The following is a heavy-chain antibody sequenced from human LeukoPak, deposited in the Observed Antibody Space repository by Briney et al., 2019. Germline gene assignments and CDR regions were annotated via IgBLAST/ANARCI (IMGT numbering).Heavy chain of an antibody. D-gene: IGHD5-18*01. J-gene: IGHJ6*02. CDR2: GSWYSSSL. CDR1: GFTFGGYA. Sequence: GRSLRLSCAVSGFTFGGYAMHWVRHAPGKGLGWDSGGSWYSSSLGYADSVNGRFTISTANATSSLYLQMNSLRTEDTALYYCAKVLGGYSYGYRGVDYFSYYGMDVGGQGTTVTVSS. V-gene: IGHV3-9*01. CDR3: AKVLGGYSYGYRGVDYFSYYGMDV.